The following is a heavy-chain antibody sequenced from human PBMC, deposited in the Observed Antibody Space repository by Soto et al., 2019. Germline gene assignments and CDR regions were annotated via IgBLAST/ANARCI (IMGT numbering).Heavy chain of an antibody. D-gene: IGHD3-16*01. CDR3: ARGRYDYVWGSYSDAFDI. CDR2: INPNSGGT. V-gene: IGHV1-2*04. J-gene: IGHJ3*02. CDR1: GYTFTGYY. Sequence: QVQLVQSGAEVKKPGASVKVSCKASGYTFTGYYMHWVRQAPGQGLEWMGWINPNSGGTNYAQKFQGWVTMTRDTSISTAYMELSRLRSDDTAVYYCARGRYDYVWGSYSDAFDIWGQGTMVTVSS.